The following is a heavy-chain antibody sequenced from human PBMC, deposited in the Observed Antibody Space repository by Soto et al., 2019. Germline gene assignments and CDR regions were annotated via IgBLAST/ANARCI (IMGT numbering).Heavy chain of an antibody. CDR1: GFTFSSYG. CDR3: AKGGHFSFFDY. CDR2: IWYDGSNK. Sequence: GGSLRLSCAASGFTFSSYGMHWVRQAPGKGLEWVAVIWYDGSNKYYADSVKGRFTISRDNSKNTVYLLMNSLRVEDTAVYYCAKGGHFSFFDYWGQGTLVTVSS. J-gene: IGHJ4*02. V-gene: IGHV3-33*06.